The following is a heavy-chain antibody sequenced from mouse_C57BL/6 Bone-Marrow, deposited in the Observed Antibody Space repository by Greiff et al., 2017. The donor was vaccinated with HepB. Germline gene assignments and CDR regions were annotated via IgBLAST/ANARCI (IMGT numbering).Heavy chain of an antibody. V-gene: IGHV5-6*01. CDR2: ISSGGSYT. J-gene: IGHJ3*01. CDR3: ARGITTVVH. CDR1: GFTFSSYG. Sequence: EVKLEESGGDLVKPGGSLKLSCAASGFTFSSYGMSWVRQTPDKRLEWVATISSGGSYTYYPDSVKGRFTISRDNAKNTLYLQMSSLKSEDTAMYYCARGITTVVHWGQGTLVTVSA. D-gene: IGHD1-1*01.